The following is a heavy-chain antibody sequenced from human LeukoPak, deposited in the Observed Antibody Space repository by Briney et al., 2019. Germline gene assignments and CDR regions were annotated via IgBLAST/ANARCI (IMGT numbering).Heavy chain of an antibody. Sequence: PSETLSLTCAVYGGSFSGYHWSWLRQPPGKGLEWIGEINHSGSTNYNPSLKSRVTISVDTSKNQFSLKLSSVTAADTAVFYCARAPRITIFGVVWYYYYYYMDVWGKGTTVTVSS. CDR2: INHSGST. V-gene: IGHV4-34*01. D-gene: IGHD3-3*01. CDR3: ARAPRITIFGVVWYYYYYYMDV. J-gene: IGHJ6*03. CDR1: GGSFSGYH.